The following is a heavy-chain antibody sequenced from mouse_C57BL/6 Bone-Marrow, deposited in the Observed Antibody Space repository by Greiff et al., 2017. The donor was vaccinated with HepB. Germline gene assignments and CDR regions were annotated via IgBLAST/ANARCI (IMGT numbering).Heavy chain of an antibody. V-gene: IGHV1-85*01. CDR2: IYPRDGST. J-gene: IGHJ2*01. D-gene: IGHD3-3*01. CDR3: ARGGGTRG. Sequence: VKLVESGPELVKPGASVKLSCKASGYTFTSYDINWVKQRPGQGLEWIGWIYPRDGSTKYNEKFKGKATLTVDTSSSTAYMELHSLTSEDSAVYFCARGGGTRGWGQGTTLTVSS. CDR1: GYTFTSYD.